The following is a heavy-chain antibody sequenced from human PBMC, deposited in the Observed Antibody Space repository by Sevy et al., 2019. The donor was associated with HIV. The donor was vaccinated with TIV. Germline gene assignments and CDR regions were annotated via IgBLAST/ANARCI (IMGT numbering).Heavy chain of an antibody. Sequence: ASVKVSCKASGYTFTSYGISWVRQAPGQGLEWMGWISAYNGNTNYAQKLQGRVTMTTDTSTSTAYMELRSLKSDDTAVYYRARDAGPDYDFWSGYYSNYYYGMDVWGQGTTVTVSS. J-gene: IGHJ6*02. V-gene: IGHV1-18*01. CDR3: ARDAGPDYDFWSGYYSNYYYGMDV. D-gene: IGHD3-3*01. CDR1: GYTFTSYG. CDR2: ISAYNGNT.